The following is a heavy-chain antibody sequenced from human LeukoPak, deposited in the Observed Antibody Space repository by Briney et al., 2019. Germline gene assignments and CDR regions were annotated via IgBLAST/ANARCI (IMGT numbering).Heavy chain of an antibody. V-gene: IGHV1-46*01. D-gene: IGHD3-10*01. CDR2: INPSGGST. CDR1: GYTFTSYY. Sequence: ASVKVSCKASGYTFTSYYMHWVRQALGQGLEWMGIINPSGGSTSYAQKFQGRVTMTRDTSTSTVYMELSSLRSEDTAVYYCARDLRGGNYGMDVWGQGTTVTVSS. CDR3: ARDLRGGNYGMDV. J-gene: IGHJ6*02.